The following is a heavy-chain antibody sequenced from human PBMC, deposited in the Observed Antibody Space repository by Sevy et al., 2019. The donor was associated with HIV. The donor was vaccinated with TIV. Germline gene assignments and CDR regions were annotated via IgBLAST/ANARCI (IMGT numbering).Heavy chain of an antibody. Sequence: SQTLSLTCVISGDSVSSNRAAWNWVRQSPSRGLEWLGRTYYRSKWYTDYAVSVKSRITINPDTSKNQVSLQLNSVTPEDTAVYYCTRGAHSLDYWGQGTLVTVSS. CDR2: TYYRSKWYT. CDR3: TRGAHSLDY. CDR1: GDSVSSNRAA. D-gene: IGHD2-15*01. J-gene: IGHJ4*02. V-gene: IGHV6-1*01.